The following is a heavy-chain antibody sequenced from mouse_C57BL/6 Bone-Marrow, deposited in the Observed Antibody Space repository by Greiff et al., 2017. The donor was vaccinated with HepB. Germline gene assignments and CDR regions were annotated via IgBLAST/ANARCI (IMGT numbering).Heavy chain of an antibody. CDR2: ISYDGSN. D-gene: IGHD1-1*01. CDR1: GYSITSGYY. Sequence: EVQLQESGPGLVKPSQSLSLTCSVTGYSITSGYYWNWIRQFPGNKLEWMGYISYDGSNNYNPSLKNRISITRDTSKNQFFLKLNSVTTEDTATYYCARGRGSSYNYYAMDYWGQGTSVTVSS. CDR3: ARGRGSSYNYYAMDY. J-gene: IGHJ4*01. V-gene: IGHV3-6*01.